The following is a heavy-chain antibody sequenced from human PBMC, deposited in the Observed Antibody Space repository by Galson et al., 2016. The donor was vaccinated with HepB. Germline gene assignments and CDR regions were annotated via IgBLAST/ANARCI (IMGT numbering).Heavy chain of an antibody. CDR3: ARGLVGSTTAFDS. D-gene: IGHD2/OR15-2a*01. CDR2: IYTSGAT. V-gene: IGHV3-53*04. J-gene: IGHJ4*02. Sequence: SLRLCCAASGFTVTRSYMTWVRQAPGKGLEWVSVIYTSGATYYADSVKGRLIMSRNNAKNTVDLQISSLRTEDTAVYYCARGLVGSTTAFDSWGQGTLVAVSS. CDR1: GFTVTRSY.